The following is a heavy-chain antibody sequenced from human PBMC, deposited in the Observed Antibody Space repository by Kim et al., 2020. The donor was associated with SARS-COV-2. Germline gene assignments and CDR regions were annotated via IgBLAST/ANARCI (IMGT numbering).Heavy chain of an antibody. Sequence: SETLSLTCTVSGGSISGYYWSWIRQPPGKGLEWIGYLFYRGNTNYNPSLKSRVTISLDTSKNQFSLKLSSVTAADTALYYCARLSGTYYGMDVWGQGTTVTVSS. CDR3: ARLSGTYYGMDV. CDR1: GGSISGYY. J-gene: IGHJ6*02. CDR2: LFYRGNT. V-gene: IGHV4-59*13. D-gene: IGHD1-1*01.